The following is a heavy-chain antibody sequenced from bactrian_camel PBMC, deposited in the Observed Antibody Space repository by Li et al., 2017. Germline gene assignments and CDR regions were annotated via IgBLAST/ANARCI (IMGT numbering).Heavy chain of an antibody. CDR1: GYSFSRYC. J-gene: IGHJ6*01. V-gene: IGHV3S53*01. CDR2: IDSGGSA. CDR3: AASLWTGYGGVYLRPERFGY. Sequence: QLVESGGGSVQAGGSLNLSCAASGYSFSRYCMGWFRQAPGKEREGVAAIDSGGSARYIDSVKGRFTISKDNAKNILYLQMNSLKPEDSALYYCAASLWTGYGGVYLRPERFGYWGQGTQVTVS. D-gene: IGHD3*01.